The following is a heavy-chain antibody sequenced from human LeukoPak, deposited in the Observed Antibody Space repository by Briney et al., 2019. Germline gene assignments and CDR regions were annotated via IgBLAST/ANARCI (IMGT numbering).Heavy chain of an antibody. CDR3: ARVGDIVVVPAAMDAFDI. CDR2: IYYSGST. V-gene: IGHV4-59*01. J-gene: IGHJ3*02. D-gene: IGHD2-2*01. Sequence: SETLSLTCTVSGGSISSYYWSWIRQPPGKVLEWIGYIYYSGSTNYNPSLKSRVTISVDTSKNQFSLKLSSVTAADTAVYYCARVGDIVVVPAAMDAFDIWGQGTMVTVSS. CDR1: GGSISSYY.